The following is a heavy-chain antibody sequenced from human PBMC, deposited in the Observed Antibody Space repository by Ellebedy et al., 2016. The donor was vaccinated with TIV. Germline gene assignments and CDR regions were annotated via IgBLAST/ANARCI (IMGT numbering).Heavy chain of an antibody. J-gene: IGHJ3*02. Sequence: MPSETLSLTCSVSGGSISSYYWSWIRQPPGKGLEWIGYIYYSGSTNYNPSLKSRVTISVDTSKNQFSLKLSSVTAADTAVYYCASADTPDAFDIWGQGTMVTVSS. CDR2: IYYSGST. V-gene: IGHV4-59*01. D-gene: IGHD2-15*01. CDR3: ASADTPDAFDI. CDR1: GGSISSYY.